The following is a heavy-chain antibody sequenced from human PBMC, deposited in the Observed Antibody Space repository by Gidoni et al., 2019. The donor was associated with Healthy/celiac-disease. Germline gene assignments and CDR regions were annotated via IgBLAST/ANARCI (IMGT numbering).Heavy chain of an antibody. CDR2: IYYSGST. V-gene: IGHV4-59*01. CDR3: ATSVLLWFGEGYGMDV. CDR1: GGSISSYY. J-gene: IGHJ6*02. D-gene: IGHD3-10*01. Sequence: QVQLQESGPGLVKPSETLSLTCTVSGGSISSYYWSWIRQPPGKGLEWIGYIYYSGSTNYNPSLKSRVTISVDTSKNQFSLKLSSVTAADTAVYYCATSVLLWFGEGYGMDVWGQGTTVTVSS.